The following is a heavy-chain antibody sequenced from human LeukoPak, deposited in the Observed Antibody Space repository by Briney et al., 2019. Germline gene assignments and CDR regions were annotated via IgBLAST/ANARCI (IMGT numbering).Heavy chain of an antibody. V-gene: IGHV3-30*02. D-gene: IGHD3-9*01. J-gene: IGHJ6*03. CDR1: GFIFSTYG. CDR3: ARDEARPFDISSPQGMAYYMDV. CDR2: IRFDGNSK. Sequence: PGGSLRLSCAASGFIFSTYGMHWVRQAPGKGLEWVAFIRFDGNSKYYADSVKGRFTVSRDNSKKMLYLQMNSLRAEDTAVYYCARDEARPFDISSPQGMAYYMDVWGKGTTVTVSS.